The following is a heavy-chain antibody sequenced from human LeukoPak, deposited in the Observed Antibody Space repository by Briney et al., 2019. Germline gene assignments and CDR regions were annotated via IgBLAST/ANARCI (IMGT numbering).Heavy chain of an antibody. CDR1: GGSISSYY. D-gene: IGHD1-1*01. CDR3: ARGGGYRDFYYFDY. J-gene: IGHJ4*02. CDR2: IYYSGST. Sequence: SETLSLTCPVSGGSISSYYWSWIRQPPGKGPERIGYIYYSGSTNYNPSLKSRVTISVDTSKTQFSLKLSSVTAPDTAVYYCARGGGYRDFYYFDYWGQRTLVTVSS. V-gene: IGHV4-59*01.